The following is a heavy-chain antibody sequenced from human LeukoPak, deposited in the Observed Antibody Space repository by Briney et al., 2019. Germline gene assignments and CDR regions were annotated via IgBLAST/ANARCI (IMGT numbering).Heavy chain of an antibody. CDR3: ARGDYYDSSGYYFLDY. CDR1: GFTVSNNY. J-gene: IGHJ4*02. D-gene: IGHD3-22*01. V-gene: IGHV3-66*01. Sequence: PGGSLRLSCAASGFTVSNNYMSWVRQAPGKGLEWVSVIYSGGSTYYADSVKGRFTISRDNSKNTLYLQMNSLRAEDTAVYYCARGDYYDSSGYYFLDYWGQGTLVTVSS. CDR2: IYSGGST.